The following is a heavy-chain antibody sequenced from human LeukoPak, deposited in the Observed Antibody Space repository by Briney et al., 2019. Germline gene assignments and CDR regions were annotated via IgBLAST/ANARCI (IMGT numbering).Heavy chain of an antibody. CDR1: GFTFSSYA. Sequence: GGSLRLSCAASGFTFSSYAMSWVRQAPGEGLEWVSAISGSGGSTYYADSVKGRFTISRDNSKNTLYLQMNSLRAEDTAVYYCAKDHDSWGSFSGAFDIWGQGTMVTVSS. D-gene: IGHD3-22*01. CDR2: ISGSGGST. V-gene: IGHV3-23*01. CDR3: AKDHDSWGSFSGAFDI. J-gene: IGHJ3*02.